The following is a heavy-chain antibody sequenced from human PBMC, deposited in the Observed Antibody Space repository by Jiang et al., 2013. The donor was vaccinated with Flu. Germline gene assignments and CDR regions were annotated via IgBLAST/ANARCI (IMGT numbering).Heavy chain of an antibody. CDR2: IYPGDSDA. CDR1: GYSFTNYW. Sequence: GAEVKKPGESLKISCQNSGYSFTNYWIGWVRQMPGKGLEWMGIIYPGDSDARYSPSFQGQVSISVDRSINTAYLHWSSLKASDTAIYYCGRIIGGGSSLLYWGQGTLVTVSS. V-gene: IGHV5-51*03. J-gene: IGHJ4*02. D-gene: IGHD4-23*01. CDR3: GRIIGGGSSLLY.